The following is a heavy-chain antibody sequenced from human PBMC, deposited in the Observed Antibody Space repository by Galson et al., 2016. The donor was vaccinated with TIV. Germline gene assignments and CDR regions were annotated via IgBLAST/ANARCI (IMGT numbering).Heavy chain of an antibody. CDR3: ARLEGYDDSASDY. Sequence: QSGAEVKKPGESLKISCKASGYRFTNHWIGWVRQMPGKGLEWMGVIYPGDSDTRYSPAFQGQVPISAHKSSSTSHLQWSSLKASDTAMYYCARLEGYDDSASDYWGQGTLVTVSS. J-gene: IGHJ4*02. D-gene: IGHD3-22*01. V-gene: IGHV5-51*01. CDR1: GYRFTNHW. CDR2: IYPGDSDT.